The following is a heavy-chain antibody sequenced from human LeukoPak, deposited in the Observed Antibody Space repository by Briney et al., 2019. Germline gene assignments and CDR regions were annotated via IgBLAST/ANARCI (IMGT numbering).Heavy chain of an antibody. D-gene: IGHD5-18*01. CDR3: ARAYTSMVTSYYFDY. Sequence: ASVKVSCKASGYTFTGYYMHWVRQAPGQGLEWMGWINPNSGGTNYAQKFQGRVTITRDTSISTDYMELSRLRSDDTAIYYCARAYTSMVTSYYFDYWGQGTLVTVSS. V-gene: IGHV1-2*02. J-gene: IGHJ4*02. CDR1: GYTFTGYY. CDR2: INPNSGGT.